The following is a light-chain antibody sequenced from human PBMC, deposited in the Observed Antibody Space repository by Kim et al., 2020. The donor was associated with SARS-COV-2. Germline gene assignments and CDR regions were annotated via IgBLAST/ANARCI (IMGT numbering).Light chain of an antibody. V-gene: IGKV1-39*01. Sequence: IQMTQSPSSLSASVGDRVTITCRASQSISSYLNWYQQKPGKAPKLLIYAASSLQSGVPSRFSGSGSGTDFTLTISSLQPEDFATYYCQQSYSTPYTFGQGTKLEI. CDR1: QSISSY. CDR3: QQSYSTPYT. CDR2: AAS. J-gene: IGKJ2*01.